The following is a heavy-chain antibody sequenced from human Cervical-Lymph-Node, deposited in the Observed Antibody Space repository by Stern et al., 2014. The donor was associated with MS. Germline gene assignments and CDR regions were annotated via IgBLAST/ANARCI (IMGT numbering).Heavy chain of an antibody. J-gene: IGHJ5*02. Sequence: GGXXXXPGESMRLSCAASGVAVXXXYVNWVRQAPGKGLEWVSMIHTVGTTYYADSVRGRFTISRDRSENTVYLQMNSLTIEDTATYYCAIEMAARRLDPWGQGTLVTVSS. CDR3: AIEMAARRLDP. CDR1: GVAVXXXY. V-gene: IGHV3-66*01. D-gene: IGHD6-6*01. CDR2: IHTVGTT.